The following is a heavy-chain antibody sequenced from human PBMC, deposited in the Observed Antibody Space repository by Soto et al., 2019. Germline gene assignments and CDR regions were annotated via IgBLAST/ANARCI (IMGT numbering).Heavy chain of an antibody. V-gene: IGHV1-3*01. CDR2: INAGNGNT. Sequence: ASVKVSCTASGYTLTSYAMHWVRQAPGQRLEWMGWINAGNGNTKYSQKFQGRVTITRDTSASTAYMELSSLRSEDTAVYYCARETPYYYDSSGATTFGYWGQGTLVTVSS. D-gene: IGHD3-22*01. CDR1: GYTLTSYA. CDR3: ARETPYYYDSSGATTFGY. J-gene: IGHJ4*02.